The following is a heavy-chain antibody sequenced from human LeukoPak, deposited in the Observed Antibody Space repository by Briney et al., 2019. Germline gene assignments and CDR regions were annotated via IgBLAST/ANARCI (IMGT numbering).Heavy chain of an antibody. Sequence: GKSLRLSCVVSDFTLSSHGMHWVRQAPGKGLVWVSRINSDGSNTNYADSVKGRSTISRDNAKNTVYLQMNSLRAEDTAVYYCARGRGPYGWFDPWGQGTLVTVSS. J-gene: IGHJ5*02. V-gene: IGHV3-74*01. CDR3: ARGRGPYGWFDP. CDR1: DFTLSSHG. CDR2: INSDGSNT. D-gene: IGHD3-10*01.